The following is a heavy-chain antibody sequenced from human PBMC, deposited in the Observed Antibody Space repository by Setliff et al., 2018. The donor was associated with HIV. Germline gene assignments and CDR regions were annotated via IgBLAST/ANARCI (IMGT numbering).Heavy chain of an antibody. CDR3: ATLEIITPYYYYGMDV. Sequence: GASVKVSCKASGYTFTGYYMHWVRQARGQRLEWIGWIVVGSGNTNYAQKFQGRVTITADTSTDTAYMGLSSLRSEDTAVYYCATLEIITPYYYYGMDVWGQGTTVTVSS. D-gene: IGHD3-10*01. J-gene: IGHJ6*02. V-gene: IGHV1-58*02. CDR1: GYTFTGYY. CDR2: IVVGSGNT.